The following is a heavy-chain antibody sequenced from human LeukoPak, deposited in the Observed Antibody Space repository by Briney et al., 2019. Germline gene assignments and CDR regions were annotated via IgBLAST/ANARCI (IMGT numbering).Heavy chain of an antibody. CDR3: ARGYSSSWYPEFDY. D-gene: IGHD6-13*01. CDR2: ISGRSSTI. Sequence: PGGSLRLSCAASGLTFSDYSMNWVRQAPGKGLEWVSYISGRSSTIYYADSVKGRFFISRDNAKNSLYLQMNSLRAEDTAVYYCARGYSSSWYPEFDYWGQGTLVTVSS. CDR1: GLTFSDYS. J-gene: IGHJ4*02. V-gene: IGHV3-48*01.